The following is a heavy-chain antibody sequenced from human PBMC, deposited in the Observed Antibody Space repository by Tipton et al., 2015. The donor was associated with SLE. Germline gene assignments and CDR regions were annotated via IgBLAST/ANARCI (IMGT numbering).Heavy chain of an antibody. CDR2: MRHQGNDK. D-gene: IGHD3-10*01. V-gene: IGHV3-30*02. J-gene: IGHJ1*01. Sequence: SLRLSCAAPGYSFRTFGMHWVRQAPGKGLEWEAFMRHQGNDKYYADSLMGRFTISRDNSKDTLYLEMNSLRPEDRAVYCCAKGYDSRDWGQGVVVAVS. CDR1: GYSFRTFG. CDR3: AKGYDSRD.